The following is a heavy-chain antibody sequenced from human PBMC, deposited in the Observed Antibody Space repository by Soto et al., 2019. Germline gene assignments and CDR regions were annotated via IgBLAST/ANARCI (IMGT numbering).Heavy chain of an antibody. J-gene: IGHJ6*02. CDR2: IYYSGST. V-gene: IGHV4-61*08. Sequence: SETLSLTCTVSGGSVISGDYFWSWLRQSPGKRLEWIAYIYYSGSTNYNPSLKSRATISVDTSKSQVSLTLTSMTAADAALYYCARSPNYYYYGFDVWGQGTAVTVSS. D-gene: IGHD3-10*01. CDR1: GGSVISGDYF. CDR3: ARSPNYYYYGFDV.